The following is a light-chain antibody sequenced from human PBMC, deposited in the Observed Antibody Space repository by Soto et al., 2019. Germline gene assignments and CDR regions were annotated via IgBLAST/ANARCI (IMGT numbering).Light chain of an antibody. CDR1: QTISRS. CDR3: QQSFSIPFT. Sequence: DVQMTQSPASLSASLGDKVTIACRTSQTISRSLNWYHHRTGKAPRLLVYAATTLQSGVPSRFSGSGSGTDFNLTISSLQPEDFATYYCQQSFSIPFTFGPGTKVISN. J-gene: IGKJ3*01. V-gene: IGKV1-39*01. CDR2: AAT.